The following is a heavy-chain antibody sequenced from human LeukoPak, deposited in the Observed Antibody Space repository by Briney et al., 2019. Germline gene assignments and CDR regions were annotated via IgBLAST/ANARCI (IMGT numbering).Heavy chain of an antibody. J-gene: IGHJ4*02. Sequence: SVNVSCKSSGGTFSSYAISWVRQAPGQGLEWMGGIIPIFGTANYAQKFQGRVTITADKSTSTAYMELSSLRSEDTAVYYCARTGGXSYXSPFDYWGQGTLVTVSS. CDR1: GGTFSSYA. CDR3: ARTGGXSYXSPFDY. CDR2: IIPIFGTA. D-gene: IGHD5-18*01. V-gene: IGHV1-69*06.